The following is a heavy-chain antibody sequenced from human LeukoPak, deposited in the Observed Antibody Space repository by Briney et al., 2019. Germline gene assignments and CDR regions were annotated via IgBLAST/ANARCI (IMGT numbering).Heavy chain of an antibody. CDR3: VKGPLFGELFHWFDP. J-gene: IGHJ5*02. V-gene: IGHV3-30*02. Sequence: GGSLRLSCAASGFTFSSYGMHWVRQAPGKGLEWVAFIRYDGSNKYYADSVKGRFTISRDNSKNTLYLQMNSLRAEDTAVYYCVKGPLFGELFHWFDPWGQGTLVTVSS. D-gene: IGHD3-10*01. CDR2: IRYDGSNK. CDR1: GFTFSSYG.